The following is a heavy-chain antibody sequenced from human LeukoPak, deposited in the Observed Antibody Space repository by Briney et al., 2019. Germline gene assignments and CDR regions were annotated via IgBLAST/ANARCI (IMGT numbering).Heavy chain of an antibody. Sequence: ASVKVSCKASGYTFTIYYMHWVRQAPGQGLEWMGIINPSGGSTSYAQKFQGRVTMTRDTSTSTVYMELSSLRSEDTAVYYCARDTSASGYSGFLFDYWGQGTLVTVSS. CDR3: ARDTSASGYSGFLFDY. V-gene: IGHV1-46*01. J-gene: IGHJ4*02. CDR1: GYTFTIYY. CDR2: INPSGGST. D-gene: IGHD2-21*01.